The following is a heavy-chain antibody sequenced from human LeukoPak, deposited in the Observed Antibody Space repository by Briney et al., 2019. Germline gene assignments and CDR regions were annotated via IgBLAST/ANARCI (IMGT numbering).Heavy chain of an antibody. CDR2: IYYSGIT. D-gene: IGHD3-3*01. CDR1: GGSISSSSYY. CDR3: ARDTPGDFWSGYYIPYYYYMDV. J-gene: IGHJ6*03. Sequence: PSETLSLTCTVSGGSISSSSYYWGWIRQPPGKGLEWIGSIYYSGITYYNPSLKSRVTISVDTSKNQFSLKLSSVTAADTAVYYCARDTPGDFWSGYYIPYYYYMDVWGKGTTVTVSS. V-gene: IGHV4-39*07.